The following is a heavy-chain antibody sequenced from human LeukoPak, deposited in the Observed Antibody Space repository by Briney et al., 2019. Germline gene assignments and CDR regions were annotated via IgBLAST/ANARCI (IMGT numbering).Heavy chain of an antibody. CDR3: ARDQRSESYYPWGWFDP. CDR1: GFAVSTNY. V-gene: IGHV3-66*02. CDR2: IYSDGST. J-gene: IGHJ5*02. D-gene: IGHD1-26*01. Sequence: GGSPRPSCAASGFAVSTNYLSWVRQAPGKGLEWVSVIYSDGSTYYTDSVKGRFTISRDNSKNTLYLQMNSLRPEDTAVYYCARDQRSESYYPWGWFDPWGQGTLVTVSS.